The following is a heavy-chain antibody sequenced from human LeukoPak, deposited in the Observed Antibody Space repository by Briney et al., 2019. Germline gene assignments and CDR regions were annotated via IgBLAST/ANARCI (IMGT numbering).Heavy chain of an antibody. J-gene: IGHJ4*02. Sequence: GGSLRLSCAVSGCIFSSYAMNWVRQARGKGLEWVSGISGSGGVTYYADSAKGRFTISRDNSKNTLYLQMNSLRGDDTAIYYCAKASWEGVTTTYFEYWGQGTLVPVSS. CDR3: AKASWEGVTTTYFEY. CDR1: GCIFSSYA. D-gene: IGHD1-26*01. V-gene: IGHV3-23*01. CDR2: ISGSGGVT.